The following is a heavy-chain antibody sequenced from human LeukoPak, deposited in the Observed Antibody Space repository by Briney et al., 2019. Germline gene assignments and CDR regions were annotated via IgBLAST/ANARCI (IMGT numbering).Heavy chain of an antibody. D-gene: IGHD2-2*01. V-gene: IGHV3-49*03. CDR3: TLYCSSTSCYAHLSSYYGSGSSSWY. J-gene: IGHJ4*02. CDR2: IRSKAYGGTT. Sequence: GRSLRLSCTASGFTFGDYAMSWFRQAPGKGLEWVGFIRSKAYGGTTEYAASVKGRFTISRDDSKSIAYLQMNSLKTEDTAVYYCTLYCSSTSCYAHLSSYYGSGSSSWYWGQGTLVTVSS. CDR1: GFTFGDYA.